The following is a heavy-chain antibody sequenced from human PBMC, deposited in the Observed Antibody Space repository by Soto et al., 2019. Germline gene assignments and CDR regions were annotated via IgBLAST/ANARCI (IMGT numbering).Heavy chain of an antibody. CDR2: IFYSGST. V-gene: IGHV4-39*01. J-gene: IGHJ2*01. Sequence: PQTLSHPCTVSGGSTSSISYYLGRILHPPRKGLEWIGSIFYSGSTYYNPSLRGRVTISVDTPKNQFSLKLSSVTAADTAVYYCARLGFFVECFGYHCDLHSFPTRVSSDL. CDR1: GGSTSSISYY. CDR3: ARLGFFVECFGYHCDLHSFPTRVSSDL. D-gene: IGHD3-3*01.